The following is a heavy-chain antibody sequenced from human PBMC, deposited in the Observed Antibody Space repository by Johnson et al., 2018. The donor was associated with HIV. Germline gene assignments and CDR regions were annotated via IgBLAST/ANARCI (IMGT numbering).Heavy chain of an antibody. CDR1: GFTFSSYA. J-gene: IGHJ3*02. V-gene: IGHV3-23*04. D-gene: IGHD2-21*01. CDR3: AKDFVTHGAFDI. Sequence: VQLVESGGGLVQPGGSLRLSCAASGFTFSSYAMSWVRQAPGQGLEWVSAISGSGGSTSYADSVQGRFTISRDNSKNTLYLQMNSLRAEDTAVYYCAKDFVTHGAFDIWGQGTMVTVSS. CDR2: ISGSGGST.